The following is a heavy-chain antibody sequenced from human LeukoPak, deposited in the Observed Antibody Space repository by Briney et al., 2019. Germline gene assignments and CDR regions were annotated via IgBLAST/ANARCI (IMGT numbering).Heavy chain of an antibody. CDR1: GFTFSSYG. D-gene: IGHD3-16*01. V-gene: IGHV3-30*18. CDR2: ISYDGSNQ. CDR3: AKDKGGGYGNDGFDI. J-gene: IGHJ3*02. Sequence: GGSLRLSCAASGFTFSSYGMHWVRQAPGKGLEWVAVISYDGSNQYYADSVKGRFTISRDNSKNTLYLQMNSLRAEDTAAYYCAKDKGGGYGNDGFDIWGRGTMVTVSS.